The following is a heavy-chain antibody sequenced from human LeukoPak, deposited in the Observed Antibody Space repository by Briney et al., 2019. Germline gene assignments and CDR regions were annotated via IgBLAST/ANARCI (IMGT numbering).Heavy chain of an antibody. D-gene: IGHD4-23*01. CDR1: GGSISSGGYY. CDR3: ATRAMTTVVTPGWFDP. V-gene: IGHV4-31*03. Sequence: PSETLSLTCTVSGGSISSGGYYWSWIRQHPGKGLEWIGYIYYSGSTYYNPSLKSRVTISVDTSKNQFSLKLSSVTAADTAVYYCATRAMTTVVTPGWFDPWGQGTLVTVSS. J-gene: IGHJ5*02. CDR2: IYYSGST.